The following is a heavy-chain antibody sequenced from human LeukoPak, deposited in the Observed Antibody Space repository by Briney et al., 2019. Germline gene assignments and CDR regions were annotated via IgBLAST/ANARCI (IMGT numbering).Heavy chain of an antibody. CDR3: ARCMGECQLVSRFDP. D-gene: IGHD3-16*01. V-gene: IGHV1-69*05. CDR1: GGTFSSYP. Sequence: GSSVKVSCKASGGTFSSYPISWVRQAPGQGLEWMGGIIPIFGTTNYAQKFQGRVTIITDESTSTTYMELSSLRSEDTAVYCARCMGECQLVSRFDPWGQGTLVTVSS. J-gene: IGHJ5*02. CDR2: IIPIFGTT.